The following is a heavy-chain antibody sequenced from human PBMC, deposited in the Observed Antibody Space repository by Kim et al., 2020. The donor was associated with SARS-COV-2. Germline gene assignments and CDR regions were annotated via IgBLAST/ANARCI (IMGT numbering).Heavy chain of an antibody. Sequence: SVKVSCKASGGTFSSYAISWVRQAPGQGLEWMGRIIPILGIANYAQKFQGRVTITADKSTSTAYMELSSLRSEDTAVYYCARSRGVTTVTTSFDPWGQGTLVTVSS. V-gene: IGHV1-69*04. CDR2: IIPILGIA. J-gene: IGHJ5*02. D-gene: IGHD4-17*01. CDR1: GGTFSSYA. CDR3: ARSRGVTTVTTSFDP.